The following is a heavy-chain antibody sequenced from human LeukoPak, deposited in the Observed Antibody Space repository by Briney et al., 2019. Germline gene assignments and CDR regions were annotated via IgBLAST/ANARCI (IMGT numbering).Heavy chain of an antibody. J-gene: IGHJ6*03. CDR2: IKQDGSEK. V-gene: IGHV3-7*01. D-gene: IGHD2-15*01. CDR1: GFTFSSYE. CDR3: ARSGYCSGGSCYDYYMDV. Sequence: PGGSLRLSCAASGFTFSSYEMSWVRQTPGKGLEWVANIKQDGSEKYYVDSVKGRFTISRDNAKNSLYLQMNSLRAEDTAVYYCARSGYCSGGSCYDYYMDVWGKGATVTVSS.